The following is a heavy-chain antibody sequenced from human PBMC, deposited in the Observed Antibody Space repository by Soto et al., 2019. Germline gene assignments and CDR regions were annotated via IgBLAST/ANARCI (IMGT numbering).Heavy chain of an antibody. V-gene: IGHV1-2*04. Sequence: ASVKVSCKASGYTFTGYYMHWVRQAPGQGLEWMGWINPNSGGTNYAQKFQGWVTMTRDTPISTAYMELSRLRSDDTAVYYCARELVGYYYGMDVWGQGTTVTVSS. CDR3: ARELVGYYYGMDV. CDR2: INPNSGGT. CDR1: GYTFTGYY. J-gene: IGHJ6*02. D-gene: IGHD2-15*01.